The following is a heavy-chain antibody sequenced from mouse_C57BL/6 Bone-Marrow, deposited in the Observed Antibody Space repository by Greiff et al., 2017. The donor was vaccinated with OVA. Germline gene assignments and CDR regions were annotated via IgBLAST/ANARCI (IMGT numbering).Heavy chain of an antibody. D-gene: IGHD2-5*01. CDR3: ARSYSNPFAY. CDR2: INPSTGGT. V-gene: IGHV1-42*01. CDR1: GYSFTGYY. Sequence: EVQVVESGPELVKPGASVKISCKASGYSFTGYYMNWVKQSPEKSLEWIGEINPSTGGTTYNQKFKAKATLTVDKSSSTAYMQLKSLTSEDSAVYYCARSYSNPFAYWGQGTLVTVSA. J-gene: IGHJ3*01.